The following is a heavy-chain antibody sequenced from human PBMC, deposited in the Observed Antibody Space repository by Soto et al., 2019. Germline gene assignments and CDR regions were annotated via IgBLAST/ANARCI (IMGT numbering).Heavy chain of an antibody. Sequence: SETLSLTCTVSGDSLISPTYYWTWIRQPPGKGLEWIAHIYYSGRTIYNPSLQTRVAISVHTFKNHLYLELNFMTAADTAVYFCARETSGPEYYYGLDLWCQGTTVAVSS. CDR3: ARETSGPEYYYGLDL. D-gene: IGHD7-27*01. CDR1: GDSLISPTYY. V-gene: IGHV4-61*01. CDR2: IYYSGRT. J-gene: IGHJ6*01.